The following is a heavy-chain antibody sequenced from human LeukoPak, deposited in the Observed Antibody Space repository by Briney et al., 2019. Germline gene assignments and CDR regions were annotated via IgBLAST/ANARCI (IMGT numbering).Heavy chain of an antibody. Sequence: TSETLSLTCAIYSESFSGYFWSWIRQPPGKGLEWIGEINYSGSTNYNPSLKSRVTISVDTSKNQFSLKLSSVTAADTAVYYCARDRGGYPDWGQGTMATVSS. J-gene: IGHJ3*01. V-gene: IGHV4-34*01. CDR1: SESFSGYF. CDR2: INYSGST. CDR3: ARDRGGYPD. D-gene: IGHD5-12*01.